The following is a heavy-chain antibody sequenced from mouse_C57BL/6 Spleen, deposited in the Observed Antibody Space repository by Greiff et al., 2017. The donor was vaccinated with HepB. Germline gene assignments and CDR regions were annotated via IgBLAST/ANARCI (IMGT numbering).Heavy chain of an antibody. CDR2: INPNNGGT. J-gene: IGHJ4*01. CDR1: GYTFTDYY. Sequence: EVQLQQSGPELVKPGASVKISCKASGYTFTDYYMNWVKQSHGKSLEWIGDINPNNGGTSYNQKFKGKATLTVDKSSSTAYMELRSLTSEDSAVYYCARGDGMDYWGQGTSVTVSS. CDR3: ARGDGMDY. V-gene: IGHV1-26*01.